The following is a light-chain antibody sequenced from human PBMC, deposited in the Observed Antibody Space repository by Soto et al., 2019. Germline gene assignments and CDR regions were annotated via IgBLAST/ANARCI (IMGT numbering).Light chain of an antibody. J-gene: IGLJ1*01. CDR3: CSYAGSYTPDV. V-gene: IGLV2-11*01. Sequence: QSVLTQPRSVSGSPGQSVTISCTGTSSDVGGYNYVSWYQQHPGKAPKLMIYAVSKRPSGVPDRVSGSKSGNTASLTISGLHAEDEADYYCCSYAGSYTPDVFGTGTKVTVL. CDR2: AVS. CDR1: SSDVGGYNY.